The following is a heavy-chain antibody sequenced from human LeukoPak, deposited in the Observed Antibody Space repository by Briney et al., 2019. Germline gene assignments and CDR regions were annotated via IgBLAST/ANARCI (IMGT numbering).Heavy chain of an antibody. D-gene: IGHD5-24*01. CDR3: AREAGYNAYYFDY. V-gene: IGHV4-59*02. J-gene: IGHJ4*02. CDR1: GVSVSSYY. CDR2: IYYSGST. Sequence: SETLSLTCTVSGVSVSSYYWSWIRQPPGKGLEWIGNIYYSGSTNYNPSLKSRVTISVDTSKNQFSLRLSSVTAADTAVYYCAREAGYNAYYFDYWGQGTLVTVAS.